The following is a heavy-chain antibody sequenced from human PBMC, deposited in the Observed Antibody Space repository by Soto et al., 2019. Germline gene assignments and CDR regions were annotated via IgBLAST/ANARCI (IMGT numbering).Heavy chain of an antibody. CDR2: IYYSGST. CDR1: GGSISSYY. J-gene: IGHJ4*02. Sequence: PSETLSLTCIVSGGSISSYYWSWVRQPPGKGLEWIGYIYYSGSTNYNPSLKSRVTISVDTSKNQFSLKLSSVTAADTAVYYCASSLTGYSRFNSWGQGTLVTVSS. V-gene: IGHV4-59*08. CDR3: ASSLTGYSRFNS. D-gene: IGHD3-9*01.